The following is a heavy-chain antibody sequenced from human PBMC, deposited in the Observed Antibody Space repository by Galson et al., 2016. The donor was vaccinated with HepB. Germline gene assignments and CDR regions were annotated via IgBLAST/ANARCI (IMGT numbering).Heavy chain of an antibody. D-gene: IGHD3-16*01. Sequence: SLRLSCAASGFTFSSYAMSWVRQAPGKGLEWVSAISGSGGSTYYADSVKGRFTISRDNSKNTLYLQMNRLRAEDTAVYYCAKDLAIGMRGEFDYWGQGTLVTVSS. V-gene: IGHV3-23*01. CDR2: ISGSGGST. CDR3: AKDLAIGMRGEFDY. J-gene: IGHJ4*02. CDR1: GFTFSSYA.